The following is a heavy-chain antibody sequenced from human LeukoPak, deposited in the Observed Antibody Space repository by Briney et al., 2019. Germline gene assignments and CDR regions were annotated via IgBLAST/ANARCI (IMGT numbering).Heavy chain of an antibody. CDR3: AREYSSSASYY. D-gene: IGHD6-6*01. J-gene: IGHJ4*02. CDR1: GFTFSTSW. CDR2: INQDESKT. Sequence: GGSLPLSCPASGFTFSTSWMSGVRQAPGKGLNGVASINQDESKTQYVPSLRGRFTLFRDNAKNSLYLQMNGLRAHDTGVYFCAREYSSSASYYWGQGDLVNVSS. V-gene: IGHV3-7*03.